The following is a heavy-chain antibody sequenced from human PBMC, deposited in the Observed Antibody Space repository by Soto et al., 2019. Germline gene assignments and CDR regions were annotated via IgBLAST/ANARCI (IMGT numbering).Heavy chain of an antibody. CDR1: GGSISSPSYN. V-gene: IGHV4-39*01. D-gene: IGHD1-1*01. CDR3: ATVASTHFDS. Sequence: QVQLQQSGPGLLKPSETLSLTCTVSGGSISSPSYNWGWVRPPPGKGPEWIGSFFYGGRTHYSPSLESRLSISVDTARSQVSLILTSVTAADTAVYYCATVASTHFDSWGQGALVVVSS. CDR2: FFYGGRT. J-gene: IGHJ4*02.